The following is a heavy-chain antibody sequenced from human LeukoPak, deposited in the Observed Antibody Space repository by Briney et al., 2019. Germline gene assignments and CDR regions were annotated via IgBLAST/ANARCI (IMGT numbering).Heavy chain of an antibody. V-gene: IGHV3-48*01. J-gene: IGHJ5*02. CDR2: ISSSGSII. CDR3: ARGGIAAAGTTWFDP. D-gene: IGHD6-13*01. Sequence: GGSLRLSCAASGFTFSTYTMDWVRQAPGKGLEWVSYISSSGSIIYYADSVKGRFTISRVNAKNSLCLQMNSLRAEDTAVYYCARGGIAAAGTTWFDPWGQGTLVTVSS. CDR1: GFTFSTYT.